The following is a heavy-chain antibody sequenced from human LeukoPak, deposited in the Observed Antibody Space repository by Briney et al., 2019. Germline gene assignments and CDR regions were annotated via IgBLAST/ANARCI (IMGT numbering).Heavy chain of an antibody. CDR2: ISSSTSYI. J-gene: IGHJ4*02. CDR3: ARGHYYDSSGYSAF. Sequence: GGSLRLSCAASGFTFSSYSMNWIRQAPGKGLEWVSSISSSTSYIYYADSVKGRFTISKDNAKNSLYLQMNSLRAEDTAVYYCARGHYYDSSGYSAFWGQGTLVTVSS. D-gene: IGHD3-22*01. V-gene: IGHV3-21*01. CDR1: GFTFSSYS.